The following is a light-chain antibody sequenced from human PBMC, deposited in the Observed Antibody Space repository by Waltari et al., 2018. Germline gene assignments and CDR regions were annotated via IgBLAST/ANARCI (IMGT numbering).Light chain of an antibody. J-gene: IGLJ1*01. Sequence: QSALTQPASVSGSPGQSITISCTGTSRDVGNYDWVSWYQQHPGKAPKVVIFDVSYRPSGFSNRFAGSKSGNTASLTISGLQAEDEADYYCTSYTSSHSLVFGTGTKVTVL. V-gene: IGLV2-14*03. CDR3: TSYTSSHSLV. CDR1: SRDVGNYDW. CDR2: DVS.